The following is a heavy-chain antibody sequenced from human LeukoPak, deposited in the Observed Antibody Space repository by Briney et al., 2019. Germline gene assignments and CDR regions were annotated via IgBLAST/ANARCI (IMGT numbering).Heavy chain of an antibody. CDR2: ISSSGSTI. V-gene: IGHV3-48*03. CDR3: ARINYDYVWGSYRYTGGFDY. Sequence: GGSLRLSCAPSRFTFSSYEMNWVRQAPGKGPERVSYISSSGSTIYYADSVKGRFTISRDNAKNALYLQMNSLRAEDTAVYYCARINYDYVWGSYRYTGGFDYWGQGTLVTVSS. D-gene: IGHD3-16*02. J-gene: IGHJ4*02. CDR1: RFTFSSYE.